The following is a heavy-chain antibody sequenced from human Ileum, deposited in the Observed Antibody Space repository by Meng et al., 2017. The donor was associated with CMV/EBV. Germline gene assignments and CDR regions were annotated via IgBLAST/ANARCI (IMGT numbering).Heavy chain of an antibody. CDR1: GFSLTTTGVG. CDR3: AQTSTGNIPFSYLFDY. V-gene: IGHV2-5*02. CDR2: IYWDGDR. Sequence: QLTWNESGPTLVKPTQTPTLTCTFSGFSLTTTGVGVGWIRQPPGKALEWLAIIYWDGDRRYNPSLRSRLTIMKDTSGNQVVLKMADMDPVDTATYYCAQTSTGNIPFSYLFDYWGQGALVTVSS. J-gene: IGHJ4*02. D-gene: IGHD3-10*01.